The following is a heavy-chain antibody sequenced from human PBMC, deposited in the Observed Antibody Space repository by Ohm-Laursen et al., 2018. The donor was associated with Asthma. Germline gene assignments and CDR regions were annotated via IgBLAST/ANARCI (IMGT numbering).Heavy chain of an antibody. CDR1: GFTFSSYS. CDR3: ARDGPSSGWYYWYFDL. V-gene: IGHV3-21*01. J-gene: IGHJ2*01. D-gene: IGHD6-19*01. Sequence: SLRLSCTASGFTFSSYSMNWVRQAPGKGLEWVSSISSSSSYIYYADSVKGRFTISRDNAKNSLYLQMNSLRAEDTAVYYCARDGPSSGWYYWYFDLWGRGTLVTVSS. CDR2: ISSSSSYI.